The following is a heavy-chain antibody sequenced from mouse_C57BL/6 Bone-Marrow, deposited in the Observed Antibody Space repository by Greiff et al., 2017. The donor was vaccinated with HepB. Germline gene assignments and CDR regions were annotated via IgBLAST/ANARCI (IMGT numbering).Heavy chain of an antibody. CDR2: ISYSGST. Sequence: DVKLQESGPGLAKPSQTLSLTCSVTGYSITSDYWNWIRKFPGNKLEYMGYISYSGSTYYNPSLKSRISITRDTSKNQYYLQLNSVTNEDTATYYCARIYDGYYGDYYYAMDYWGQGTSVTVSS. V-gene: IGHV3-8*01. D-gene: IGHD2-3*01. J-gene: IGHJ4*01. CDR1: GYSITSDY. CDR3: ARIYDGYYGDYYYAMDY.